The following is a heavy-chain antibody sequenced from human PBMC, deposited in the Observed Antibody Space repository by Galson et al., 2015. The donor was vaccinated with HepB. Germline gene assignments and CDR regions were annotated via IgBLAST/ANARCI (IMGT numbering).Heavy chain of an antibody. CDR3: ARDFASGIPPSIYGMDV. CDR1: GFTFNTYG. D-gene: IGHD1-26*01. Sequence: SLRLSCAASGFTFNTYGMHWVRRAPGKGLEWVAVIWYDGSNKYYADSVKGRFTISRDNSKNTLYLQMNSLRAEDTAVYYCARDFASGIPPSIYGMDVWGQGTTVTVSS. CDR2: IWYDGSNK. V-gene: IGHV3-33*01. J-gene: IGHJ6*02.